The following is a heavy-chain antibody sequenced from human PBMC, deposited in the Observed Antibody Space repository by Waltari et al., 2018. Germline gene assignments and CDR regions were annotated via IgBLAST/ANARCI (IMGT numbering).Heavy chain of an antibody. Sequence: QVQLVQSGAEVKKPGASVKVSCKASGYTFPSSDLNWVRQATGQGLEWMGWMNPNSGNTGYAQKFQGRVTITRNTSISTAYMELSSLRSEDTAVYYCARALGAAPGRWFDPWGQGTLVTVSS. D-gene: IGHD6-6*01. V-gene: IGHV1-8*03. CDR3: ARALGAAPGRWFDP. CDR2: MNPNSGNT. J-gene: IGHJ5*02. CDR1: GYTFPSSD.